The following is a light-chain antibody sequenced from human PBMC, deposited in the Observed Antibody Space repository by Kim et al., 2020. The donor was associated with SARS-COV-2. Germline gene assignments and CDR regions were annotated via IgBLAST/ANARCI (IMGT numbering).Light chain of an antibody. J-gene: IGLJ2*01. Sequence: SVSPGQTASITCSGDKLVDKYVCWYQQKPGQSPVLVIYEENKRPSGIPERFSGSNSGNTATLTISGTQAMDEADYYCQAWDSRTVVFGGGTQLTVL. CDR2: EEN. CDR1: KLVDKY. V-gene: IGLV3-1*01. CDR3: QAWDSRTVV.